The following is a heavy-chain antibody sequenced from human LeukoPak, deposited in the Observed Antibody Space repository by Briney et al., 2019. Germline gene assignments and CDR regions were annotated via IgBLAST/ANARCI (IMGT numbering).Heavy chain of an antibody. D-gene: IGHD3-22*01. Sequence: GRSLRLSCAASGFTFSSYGMHWVRQAPGKGLEWVAVIWYDGSNKYYADSVKGRFTISRDNSKNTLYLQMNSLRAEDTVVYYCAKFNEDYYDSSGSRYYYYGMDVWGQGTTVIVSS. V-gene: IGHV3-33*06. CDR1: GFTFSSYG. CDR2: IWYDGSNK. J-gene: IGHJ6*02. CDR3: AKFNEDYYDSSGSRYYYYGMDV.